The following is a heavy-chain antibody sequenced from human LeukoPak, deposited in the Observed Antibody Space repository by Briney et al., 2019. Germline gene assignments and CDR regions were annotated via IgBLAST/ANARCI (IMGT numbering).Heavy chain of an antibody. J-gene: IGHJ3*02. D-gene: IGHD3-10*01. CDR3: ARDPAMVRGVIITVAAFDI. CDR1: GYTFTSYY. CDR2: INPSGGST. Sequence: ASVKVSCKASGYTFTSYYMHWVRQAPGQGLEWMGIINPSGGSTSYAQKFQGRVTMTRDMSTSTVYMELSSLRSEDTAVYYCARDPAMVRGVIITVAAFDIWGQGTMVTVSS. V-gene: IGHV1-46*01.